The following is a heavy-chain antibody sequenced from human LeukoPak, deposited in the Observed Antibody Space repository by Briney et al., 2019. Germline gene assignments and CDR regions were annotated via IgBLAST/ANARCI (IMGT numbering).Heavy chain of an antibody. Sequence: ASVKVSCKASGYTFTGYYMHWVRQAPGQGLEWMGWINPNSGGTNYAQKFQGWVTMTRDTSISTAYMELSRLRSDVTAVYYCARAESYYYYYGMDVWGQGTTVTVSS. CDR3: ARAESYYYYYGMDV. J-gene: IGHJ6*02. CDR1: GYTFTGYY. CDR2: INPNSGGT. V-gene: IGHV1-2*04.